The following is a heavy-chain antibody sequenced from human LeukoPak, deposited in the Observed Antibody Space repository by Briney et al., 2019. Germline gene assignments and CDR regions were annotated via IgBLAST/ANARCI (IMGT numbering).Heavy chain of an antibody. V-gene: IGHV1-18*01. Sequence: GASVKVSCKASGYTFTSYGISWVRQAPGQELESMGWISAYNGNTNYAQKLQGRVTMTTDTSTSAAYMELRSLRSDDTAVYYCARDLIDKGIASFLDYWGQGTLVTVSS. D-gene: IGHD6-13*01. CDR3: ARDLIDKGIASFLDY. J-gene: IGHJ4*02. CDR1: GYTFTSYG. CDR2: ISAYNGNT.